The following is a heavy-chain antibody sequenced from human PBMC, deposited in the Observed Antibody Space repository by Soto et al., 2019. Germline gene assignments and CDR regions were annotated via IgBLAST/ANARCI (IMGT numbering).Heavy chain of an antibody. V-gene: IGHV3-7*04. CDR3: XRXTXXPYFDY. Sequence: EVQLVESGGGLVQPGESLTLSCAASGFSFVSYWMSWVRQAPGYGLEWVANINPDGNERYYVDSVKGRFTISRYGNSLFLEMNSLRVEDTXXXFCXRXTXXPYFDYRGQGTLVTVSS. CDR1: GFSFVSYW. CDR2: INPDGNER. J-gene: IGHJ4*02.